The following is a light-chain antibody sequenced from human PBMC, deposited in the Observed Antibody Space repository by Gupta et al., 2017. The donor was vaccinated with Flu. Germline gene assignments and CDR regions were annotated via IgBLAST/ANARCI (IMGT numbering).Light chain of an antibody. CDR3: QHYNSCPQADT. J-gene: IGKJ2*01. CDR1: QSVSSN. CDR2: GAS. Sequence: EIVMTQSPATLSVSPGERATLSCRASQSVSSNLAWYQQKPGQAPRLLIYGASTRATGIPARFSGSGSGTAFTLTISRLQSEDFAVYYCQHYNSCPQADTCGQGTTLEIK. V-gene: IGKV3-15*01.